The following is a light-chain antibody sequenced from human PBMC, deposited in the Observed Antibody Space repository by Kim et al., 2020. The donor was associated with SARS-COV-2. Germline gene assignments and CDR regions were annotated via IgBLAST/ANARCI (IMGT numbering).Light chain of an antibody. Sequence: SPGEKTTLACRASQSVRSNYLAWYQQKPGQAPRLLIYGASSRATGIPDRFSGSGSETDFTLTISRLEPEDFAVYYCQQYGNSPLTFGPGTKVDIK. CDR2: GAS. CDR3: QQYGNSPLT. CDR1: QSVRSNY. J-gene: IGKJ3*01. V-gene: IGKV3-20*01.